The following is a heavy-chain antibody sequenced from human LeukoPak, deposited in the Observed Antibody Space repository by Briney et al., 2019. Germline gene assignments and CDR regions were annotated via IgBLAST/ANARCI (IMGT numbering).Heavy chain of an antibody. CDR2: ISGSGGST. CDR3: AKDAYSGSYRRAFDI. D-gene: IGHD1-26*01. J-gene: IGHJ3*02. CDR1: GFTFSSYA. Sequence: GGSLRLSCAASGFTFSSYATSWVHQAPGKGLEWVSAISGSGGSTYYADSVKGRFTISRDNSKNTLYLQMNSLRAEDTAVYYCAKDAYSGSYRRAFDIWGQGTMVTVSS. V-gene: IGHV3-23*01.